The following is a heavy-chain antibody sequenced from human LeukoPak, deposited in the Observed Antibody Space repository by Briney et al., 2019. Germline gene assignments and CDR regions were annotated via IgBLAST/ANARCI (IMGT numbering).Heavy chain of an antibody. J-gene: IGHJ4*02. CDR2: IRYDGSNK. D-gene: IGHD3-10*01. CDR1: GFTFSSYG. Sequence: PGGSLRLSCAASGFTFSSYGMHWVRQAPGKGLEWVAFIRYDGSNKYYADSVKGRFTISRDNSKNTLYLQMNSLRAEDTAVYYCTKDRRSEVLSNFDYWGQGTLVTVSS. CDR3: TKDRRSEVLSNFDY. V-gene: IGHV3-30*02.